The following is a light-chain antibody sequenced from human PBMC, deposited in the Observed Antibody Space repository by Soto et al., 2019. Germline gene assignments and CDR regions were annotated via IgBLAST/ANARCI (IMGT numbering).Light chain of an antibody. Sequence: VLTQPPSVSGAPGHRVSISCTGSTSNIGAPYDVHWYQHLPGTAPKLLIYGDNNRPPGVPDRFSGSKSGTSASLAITRLQAEDEADYYCQSYDISLHNYVFGTGTKVTVL. CDR1: TSNIGAPYD. J-gene: IGLJ1*01. V-gene: IGLV1-40*01. CDR3: QSYDISLHNYV. CDR2: GDN.